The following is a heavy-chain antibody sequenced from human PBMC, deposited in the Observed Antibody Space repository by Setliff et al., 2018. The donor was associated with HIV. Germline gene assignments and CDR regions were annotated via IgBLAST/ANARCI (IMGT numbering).Heavy chain of an antibody. V-gene: IGHV1-2*06. D-gene: IGHD2-21*02. CDR1: GDTFTDYY. Sequence: ASVKVSCKASGDTFTDYYFHWLRQAPGQGLEWMGRINPNSGGTNYAQKFRGRVTMTRDTSISTVYMELSSLTSDDTAVYYCTREYCGGDCYPFTYHYYYMDVWGKGTTVTVSS. CDR3: TREYCGGDCYPFTYHYYYMDV. J-gene: IGHJ6*03. CDR2: INPNSGGT.